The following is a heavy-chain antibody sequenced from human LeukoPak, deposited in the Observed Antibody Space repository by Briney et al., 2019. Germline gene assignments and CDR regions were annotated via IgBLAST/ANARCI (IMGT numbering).Heavy chain of an antibody. J-gene: IGHJ4*02. Sequence: SETLSLTCTVSGGSISSYYWSWIRQPPGKGLEWIGYIYYSGNTNYNPSLKSRVTISVDTPKNQFSLKLNSVTAADTAVYYCARYCSGGSCYSYFDYWGQGTLVTVSS. D-gene: IGHD2-15*01. V-gene: IGHV4-59*01. CDR1: GGSISSYY. CDR2: IYYSGNT. CDR3: ARYCSGGSCYSYFDY.